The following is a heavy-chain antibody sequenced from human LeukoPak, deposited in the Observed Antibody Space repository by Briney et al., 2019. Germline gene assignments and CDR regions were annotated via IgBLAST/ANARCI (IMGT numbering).Heavy chain of an antibody. J-gene: IGHJ6*03. D-gene: IGHD2-2*01. Sequence: ASVKVSCKASGYTFTSYDINWVRQATGQGLEWMGWMNPNSGNTGYAQKFQGRVTITRNTSISTAYMELSSLRSEDTAVYYCARVGCSSTSCSYYYYYMDVWGKGTTVTVSS. CDR1: GYTFTSYD. CDR3: ARVGCSSTSCSYYYYYMDV. V-gene: IGHV1-8*03. CDR2: MNPNSGNT.